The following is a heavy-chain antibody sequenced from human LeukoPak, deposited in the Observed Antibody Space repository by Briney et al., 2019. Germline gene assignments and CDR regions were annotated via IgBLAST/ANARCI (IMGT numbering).Heavy chain of an antibody. CDR1: GYTFTGYY. V-gene: IGHV1-2*02. J-gene: IGHJ4*02. Sequence: GASVKVSCKASGYTFTGYYMHWVRQAPGQGLEWMGWINPNSGGTNYAQKFQGRVTMTRDTSISTAYMELSRLRSDDTAVYYCARDLNYDILTGYYPLDYWGQGTLVTVSS. CDR3: ARDLNYDILTGYYPLDY. CDR2: INPNSGGT. D-gene: IGHD3-9*01.